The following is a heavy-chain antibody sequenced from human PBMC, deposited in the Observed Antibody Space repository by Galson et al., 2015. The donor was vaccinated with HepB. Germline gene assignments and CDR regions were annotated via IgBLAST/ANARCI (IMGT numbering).Heavy chain of an antibody. J-gene: IGHJ4*02. CDR3: ARDRGSDYDSSGYYYC. V-gene: IGHV1-69*04. Sequence: SVKVSCKASGGTFSSYAISWVRQAPGQGLEWMGRIIPILGIANYAQKFQGRVTITADKSTSTAYMELSSLRSEDTAVYYCARDRGSDYDSSGYYYCWGQGTLVTVSS. CDR2: IIPILGIA. CDR1: GGTFSSYA. D-gene: IGHD3-22*01.